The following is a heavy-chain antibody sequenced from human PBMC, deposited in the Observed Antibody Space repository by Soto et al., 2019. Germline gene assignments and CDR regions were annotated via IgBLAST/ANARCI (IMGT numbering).Heavy chain of an antibody. Sequence: PGGSLRLSSVASGCTFTDYVMSWVRQVPGKGLEWVSSISDGGERTDYRDSVRGRFTISRDNARFTLHLQMNSLRVDDTATYFCARDRSTDFGLDVWGQGTTVTVSS. CDR3: ARDRSTDFGLDV. J-gene: IGHJ6*02. CDR2: ISDGGERT. D-gene: IGHD3-3*01. CDR1: GCTFTDYV. V-gene: IGHV3-23*01.